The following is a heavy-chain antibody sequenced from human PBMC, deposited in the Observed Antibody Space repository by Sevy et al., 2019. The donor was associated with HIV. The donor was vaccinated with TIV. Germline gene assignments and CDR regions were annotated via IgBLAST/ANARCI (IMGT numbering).Heavy chain of an antibody. J-gene: IGHJ5*02. Sequence: GGSLRLSCAASGFTFSSYAMSWVRQAPGKGLEWVSAISGSVGSTYYADSVKGRFTISRDNSKNTLYLQMNSLRAEDTAVYYCAKDRGIVVVPAAMPGGFDPWGQGTLVTVSS. CDR1: GFTFSSYA. CDR3: AKDRGIVVVPAAMPGGFDP. CDR2: ISGSVGST. V-gene: IGHV3-23*01. D-gene: IGHD2-2*01.